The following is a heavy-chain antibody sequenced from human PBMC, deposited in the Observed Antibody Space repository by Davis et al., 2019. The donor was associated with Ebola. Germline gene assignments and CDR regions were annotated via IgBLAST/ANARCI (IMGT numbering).Heavy chain of an antibody. CDR1: GGSISSYY. V-gene: IGHV4-59*12. Sequence: SETLSLTCTVSGGSISSYYWSWIRQPPGKGLEWIGYIYYSGSTNYNPSLKSRVTISVDTSKNQFSLKLSSVTAADTAVYYCATVAGTKPFDYWGQGTLVTVSS. D-gene: IGHD6-19*01. J-gene: IGHJ4*02. CDR3: ATVAGTKPFDY. CDR2: IYYSGST.